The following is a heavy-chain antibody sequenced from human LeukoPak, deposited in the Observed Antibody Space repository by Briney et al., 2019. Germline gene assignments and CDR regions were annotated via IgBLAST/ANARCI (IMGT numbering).Heavy chain of an antibody. CDR1: GGSVSHETHF. J-gene: IGHJ4*02. D-gene: IGHD5-18*01. CDR3: ATYGGVTFDY. V-gene: IGHV4-61*01. CDR2: IYYNGNT. Sequence: SETLSLTCTVSGGSVSHETHFWNRIRQPPGKGLEWIGNIYYNGNTVYNPSLKSRLTMSVDPSKNQLSLRLSSVTAADTAVYYCATYGGVTFDYWGQGTLVTVSS.